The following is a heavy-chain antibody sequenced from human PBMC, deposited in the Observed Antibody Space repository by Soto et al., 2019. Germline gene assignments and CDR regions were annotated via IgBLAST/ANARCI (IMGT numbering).Heavy chain of an antibody. Sequence: ASVKVSCKASGYTFTSYDINWVRQATGQGLEWMGWMNPNSGNTNYAQKFQGRVTMTRNTSTSTAYMELRSLRSDDTAVYYCARSSSYSKMTYYYMDVWGKGTTVTVSS. CDR3: ARSSSYSKMTYYYMDV. V-gene: IGHV1-8*01. CDR2: MNPNSGNT. J-gene: IGHJ6*03. CDR1: GYTFTSYD. D-gene: IGHD5-18*01.